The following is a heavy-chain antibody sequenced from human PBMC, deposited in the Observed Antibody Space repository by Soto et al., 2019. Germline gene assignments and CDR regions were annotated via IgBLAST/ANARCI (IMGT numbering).Heavy chain of an antibody. D-gene: IGHD6-19*01. CDR2: IYYSGST. J-gene: IGHJ4*02. Sequence: SEILSLTCTVSGGSISSSSYYWGWIRQPPGKGLEWIGSIYYSGSTYYNPSLKSRVTISVDTSKNQFSLKLSSVTAADTAVYYCARLAGYDPLIDYWGQGTLVTVSS. CDR3: ARLAGYDPLIDY. V-gene: IGHV4-39*01. CDR1: GGSISSSSYY.